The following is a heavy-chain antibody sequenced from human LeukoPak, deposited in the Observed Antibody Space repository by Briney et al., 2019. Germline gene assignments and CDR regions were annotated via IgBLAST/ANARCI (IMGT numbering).Heavy chain of an antibody. CDR2: ISSSSSYI. CDR3: ARDFTIFGYFDY. D-gene: IGHD3-3*01. J-gene: IGHJ4*02. V-gene: IGHV3-21*01. Sequence: GGSLRLSCAASGFTFSSYSMNWVRQAPGKGLEWVSSISSSSSYIYYADSVKGRFTISRDNAKNSLYLQMNSLRAEDTAVYYCARDFTIFGYFDYWGQGTLVTVSS. CDR1: GFTFSSYS.